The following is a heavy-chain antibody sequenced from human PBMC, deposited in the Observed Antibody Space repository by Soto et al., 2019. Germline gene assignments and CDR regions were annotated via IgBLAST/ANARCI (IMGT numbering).Heavy chain of an antibody. CDR2: INPSGGST. Sequence: ASVKVSCKASGYTFTSYYMHWVRQAPGQGLEWMGIINPSGGSTSYAQKFQGRVTMTRDTSTSTVYMEPSSLRSEDTAVYYCARDPSRGYCTNGVCPSNWFDPWGQGTLVTVSS. J-gene: IGHJ5*02. V-gene: IGHV1-46*01. CDR3: ARDPSRGYCTNGVCPSNWFDP. D-gene: IGHD2-8*01. CDR1: GYTFTSYY.